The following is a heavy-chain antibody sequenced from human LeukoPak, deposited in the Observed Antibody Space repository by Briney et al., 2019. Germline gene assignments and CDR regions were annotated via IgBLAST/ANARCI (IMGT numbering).Heavy chain of an antibody. CDR2: ISAYNGNT. Sequence: GALVKVSCKASGYTFTDYDINWVRHATGQWLEWMGWISAYNGNTNYAQKLQGRVTMTTDTSTSTAYMELRSLRSDDTAVYYCARGESGSPRAAFDIWGQGTMVTVSS. V-gene: IGHV1-18*01. CDR3: ARGESGSPRAAFDI. CDR1: GYTFTDYD. J-gene: IGHJ3*02. D-gene: IGHD1-26*01.